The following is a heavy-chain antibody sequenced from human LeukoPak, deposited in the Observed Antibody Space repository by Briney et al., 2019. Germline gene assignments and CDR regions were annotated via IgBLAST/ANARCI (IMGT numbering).Heavy chain of an antibody. V-gene: IGHV4-4*07. D-gene: IGHD6-13*01. J-gene: IGHJ6*03. CDR3: ARTGHSSSWLYYYYYYMDV. CDR2: IYNSGST. Sequence: SETLSLTCTVSGGSISSYYWSWIRQPAGKGLEWIGRIYNSGSTNYNPSLKSRVTMSVDTSKNQFSLKLSSVTAADTAVYYCARTGHSSSWLYYYYYYMDVWGKGTTVTISS. CDR1: GGSISSYY.